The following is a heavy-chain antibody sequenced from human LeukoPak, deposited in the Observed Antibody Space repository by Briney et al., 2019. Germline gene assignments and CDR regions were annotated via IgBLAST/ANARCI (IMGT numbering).Heavy chain of an antibody. J-gene: IGHJ2*01. V-gene: IGHV3-23*01. Sequence: PGGSLRLSCAASGFTFSSYAMSWVRQAPGKGLEWFSAISGSGGSTYYADSVKGRFTISRDNSKNTLYLQMNSLRAEDTAVYYCAAVGGCSSTSCYARYFDLWGRGTLVTVSS. CDR2: ISGSGGST. CDR1: GFTFSSYA. CDR3: AAVGGCSSTSCYARYFDL. D-gene: IGHD2-2*01.